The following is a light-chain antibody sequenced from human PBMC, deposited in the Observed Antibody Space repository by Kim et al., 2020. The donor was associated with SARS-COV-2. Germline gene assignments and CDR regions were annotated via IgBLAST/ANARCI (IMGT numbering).Light chain of an antibody. CDR1: SSTLGRRT. CDR2: SDD. J-gene: IGLJ3*02. Sequence: GQRVSISCSGSSSTLGRRTVNWYQHLPGTAPKLLVYSDDQRPSGVPDRFFGSKSGTSASLAISGLQSDDEADYYCAVWDDSLNGWVFGGGTQLTVL. CDR3: AVWDDSLNGWV. V-gene: IGLV1-44*01.